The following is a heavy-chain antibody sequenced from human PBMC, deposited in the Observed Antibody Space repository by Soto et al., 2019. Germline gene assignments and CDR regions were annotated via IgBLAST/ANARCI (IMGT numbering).Heavy chain of an antibody. J-gene: IGHJ4*02. Sequence: EVQLVESGGGLVQLGVSLRLSCAPAGFTFSGSWIHWARQAAVKGLVWFSRINMDGTRTNYADSVKGRFTISRDNAKNTLYLQMDSLRVDDTAVYFCARGPRGLYHHDYWGQGALVTVSS. CDR1: GFTFSGSW. V-gene: IGHV3-74*01. D-gene: IGHD2-2*01. CDR2: INMDGTRT. CDR3: ARGPRGLYHHDY.